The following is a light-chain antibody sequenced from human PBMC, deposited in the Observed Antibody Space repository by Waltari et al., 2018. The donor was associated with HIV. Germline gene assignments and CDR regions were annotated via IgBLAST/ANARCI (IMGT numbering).Light chain of an antibody. J-gene: IGKJ3*01. CDR1: QSVSSN. CDR2: GAS. V-gene: IGKV3-15*01. Sequence: EIVMTQSPATLSVSPGERATLSCRASQSVSSNLAWYQQKPGQAPRLLIYGASTRATGIPARFSGSRSGTEFTLTISSLQSEDFAVYYCQQYNNWLLFTFGPGTKVDIK. CDR3: QQYNNWLLFT.